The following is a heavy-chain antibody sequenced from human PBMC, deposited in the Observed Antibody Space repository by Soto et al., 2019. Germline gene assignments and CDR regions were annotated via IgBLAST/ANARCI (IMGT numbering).Heavy chain of an antibody. V-gene: IGHV3-33*01. CDR1: GFTFNTFA. CDR3: ARGLRGQTYSYDYIDI. J-gene: IGHJ6*03. D-gene: IGHD3-10*01. Sequence: QVHLVESGGGVVQRGRSLRVSCAASGFTFNTFAMHWVRQAPGKGLEWVASTCYDGSNQYYGDSVRGRFTISRDNSKDTLYLHMNRLRAEDTAVYYCARGLRGQTYSYDYIDIWCTGTTATVSS. CDR2: TCYDGSNQ.